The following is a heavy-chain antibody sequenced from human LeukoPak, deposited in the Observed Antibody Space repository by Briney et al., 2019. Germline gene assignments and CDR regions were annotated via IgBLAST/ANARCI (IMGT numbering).Heavy chain of an antibody. CDR1: GGTFSSYA. CDR3: ARSANTGGGDGYYFDY. J-gene: IGHJ4*02. V-gene: IGHV1-69*06. CDR2: IIPIFGTA. D-gene: IGHD2-21*02. Sequence: ASVKLSCTASGGTFSSYAISWVRHAPGQGLEWKGGIIPIFGTANYAQKSQGRVTITADKSTSTAYMELSRLRSEDTAVYYCARSANTGGGDGYYFDYWGQGTLVTVSS.